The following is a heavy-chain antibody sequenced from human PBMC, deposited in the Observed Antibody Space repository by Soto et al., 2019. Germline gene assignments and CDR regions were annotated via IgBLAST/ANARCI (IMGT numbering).Heavy chain of an antibody. CDR1: GGTFSGYA. D-gene: IGHD3-9*01. CDR2: IIPIFGTA. Sequence: GGPVKVSCKASGGTFSGYAISWVRQAPGQGLEWMGGIIPIFGTANYAQKFQGRVTITADESTSTAYMELSSLRSEDTAVYYCARGNYDILTGYFSDYWGQGTLVTV. CDR3: ARGNYDILTGYFSDY. V-gene: IGHV1-69*13. J-gene: IGHJ4*02.